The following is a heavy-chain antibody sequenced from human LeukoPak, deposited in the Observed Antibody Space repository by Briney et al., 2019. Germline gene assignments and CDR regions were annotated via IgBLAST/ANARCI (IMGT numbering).Heavy chain of an antibody. D-gene: IGHD4-17*01. CDR3: ARDWDYGDYFSGLDP. CDR2: IYTSGST. CDR1: GGSISSGSYY. Sequence: SETLSLTCTVSGGSISSGSYYWSWIRQPAGKGLEWIGRIYTSGSTNYNPSLKSRVTISVDTSKNQFSLKLSSVTAADTAVYYCARDWDYGDYFSGLDPWGQGTLVTVSS. J-gene: IGHJ5*02. V-gene: IGHV4-61*02.